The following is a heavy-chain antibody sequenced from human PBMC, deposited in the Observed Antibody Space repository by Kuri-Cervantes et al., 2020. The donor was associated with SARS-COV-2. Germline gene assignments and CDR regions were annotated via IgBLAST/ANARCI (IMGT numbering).Heavy chain of an antibody. V-gene: IGHV3-23*01. CDR2: ISGSGGST. D-gene: IGHD3-10*01. Sequence: GESLKISCAASGFTFSSYAMSWVRHAPGKGLEWVSAISGSGGSTYYADSVKGRFTISRDNSKNTLYLQMNSLRAEDTAVYYCASEGLWFGELLYPTDWGQGTLVTVSS. J-gene: IGHJ4*02. CDR3: ASEGLWFGELLYPTD. CDR1: GFTFSSYA.